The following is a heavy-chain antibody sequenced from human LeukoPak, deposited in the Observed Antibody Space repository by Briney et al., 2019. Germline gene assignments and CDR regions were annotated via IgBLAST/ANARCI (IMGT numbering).Heavy chain of an antibody. Sequence: PSETLSLTCAVYGGSFSGYYWSWIRQPPGKGLEWIGEINHSGSTNYNPSLKSRVTISVDTSKNQFSLKLSSATAADTAVYYCARGGLWFGSLDYWGQGTLVTVSS. D-gene: IGHD3-10*01. V-gene: IGHV4-34*01. CDR1: GGSFSGYY. CDR3: ARGGLWFGSLDY. CDR2: INHSGST. J-gene: IGHJ4*02.